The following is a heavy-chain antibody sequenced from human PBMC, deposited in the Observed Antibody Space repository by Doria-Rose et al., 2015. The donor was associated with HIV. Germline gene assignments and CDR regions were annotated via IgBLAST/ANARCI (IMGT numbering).Heavy chain of an antibody. V-gene: IGHV4-39*01. CDR2: IYYSGIT. J-gene: IGHJ5*02. CDR3: AKQAVNWFDP. Sequence: VQLLGSGPGLVKPSETLSLTCTVSGGSVASGTPYWDWIRQTPGKGLEWIGTIYYSGITYYNPSLRGRVTISSHTSKNQYSLKLISVTAADAGVYYCAKQAVNWFDPWGQGTLVTVSS. CDR1: GGSVASGTPY.